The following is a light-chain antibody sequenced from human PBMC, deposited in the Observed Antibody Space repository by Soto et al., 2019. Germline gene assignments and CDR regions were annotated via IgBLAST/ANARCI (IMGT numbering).Light chain of an antibody. CDR2: GAS. Sequence: EIVLTQSPGTLSLSPGGRATLSCRASQSVRSSYLAWYQQRPGQAPRLLIFGASFRATGIPDRFSGSGSGKDFTVTISRLEPEDFAVYYCQHYGSPLTFGGGTKVEIK. V-gene: IGKV3-20*01. CDR3: QHYGSPLT. CDR1: QSVRSSY. J-gene: IGKJ4*01.